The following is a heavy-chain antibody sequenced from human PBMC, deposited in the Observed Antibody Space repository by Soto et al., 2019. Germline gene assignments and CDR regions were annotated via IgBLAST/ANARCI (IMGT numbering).Heavy chain of an antibody. CDR1: GGSLTSYY. D-gene: IGHD3-10*01. Sequence: PSETLSLTCTVSGGSLTSYYWSWIRQPPGKGLEWIGFVYYTGIARYNPSLKSRVTISVDTSKNQFSLKLSSVTAADTAVYYCARDRRLITMVRGVSLWFDPWGQGTLVTSPQ. CDR3: ARDRRLITMVRGVSLWFDP. V-gene: IGHV4-59*12. J-gene: IGHJ5*02. CDR2: VYYTGIA.